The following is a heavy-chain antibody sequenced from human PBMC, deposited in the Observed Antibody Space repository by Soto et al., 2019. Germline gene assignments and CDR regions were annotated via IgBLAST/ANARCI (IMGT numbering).Heavy chain of an antibody. CDR2: IYNNGTT. J-gene: IGHJ3*02. D-gene: IGHD3-22*01. CDR3: AGRGNYYVYGAFDI. CDR1: GGSSNSYY. Sequence: SETLSLTCTVSGGSSNSYYWSWVRQPPGKGLEWFGYIYNNGTTNYNPSLKSRVPIPVDTSKTQFSRKLSSVTAADTAVYYCAGRGNYYVYGAFDIWGQGTMVTVSS. V-gene: IGHV4-59*08.